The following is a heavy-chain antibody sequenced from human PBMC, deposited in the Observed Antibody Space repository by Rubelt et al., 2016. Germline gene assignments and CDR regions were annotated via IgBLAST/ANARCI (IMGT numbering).Heavy chain of an antibody. CDR3: AKIPPQGVSAGNGYYFDY. CDR1: GFTFSSYA. D-gene: IGHD4-23*01. CDR2: ISGSGGST. J-gene: IGHJ4*02. V-gene: IGHV3-23*04. Sequence: EVQLVESGGGLVKPGGSLRLSCAASGFTFSSYAMSWVRQAPGKGLEWVSAISGSGGSTYYADSVKGRFTISRDNSKNTLYLQMNSRRAEDTAVYYCAKIPPQGVSAGNGYYFDYWGQGTLVTVSS.